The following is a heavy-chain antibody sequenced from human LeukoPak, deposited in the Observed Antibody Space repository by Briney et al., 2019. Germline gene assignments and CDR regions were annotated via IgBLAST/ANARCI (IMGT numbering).Heavy chain of an antibody. CDR1: GGSISSSSYY. J-gene: IGHJ4*02. D-gene: IGHD6-13*01. CDR2: IYYSGSA. Sequence: SETLSLTCTVSGGSISSSSYYWGWIRQPPGKGLEWIGYIYYSGSANYHPSLKSRVTISVDTSKNRFSLRLSSVTAADTAVYYCARVTGYMVEDYFDYWGQGTLVTVSS. CDR3: ARVTGYMVEDYFDY. V-gene: IGHV4-61*05.